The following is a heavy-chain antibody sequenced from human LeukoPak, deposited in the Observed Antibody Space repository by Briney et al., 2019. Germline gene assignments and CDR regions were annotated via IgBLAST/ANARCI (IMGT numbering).Heavy chain of an antibody. J-gene: IGHJ4*02. V-gene: IGHV4-39*01. CDR1: GGSISRSSYY. CDR3: ARHYGL. D-gene: IGHD3-10*01. Sequence: PSDTLSLTCSVSGGSISRSSYYWGWIRQPPGKGLEWIGTIYYSGNTYYNPSLKSRVTISVDTSRNQFSLRLTSVTAADTAVYYCARHYGLWGQGTLVTVSS. CDR2: IYYSGNT.